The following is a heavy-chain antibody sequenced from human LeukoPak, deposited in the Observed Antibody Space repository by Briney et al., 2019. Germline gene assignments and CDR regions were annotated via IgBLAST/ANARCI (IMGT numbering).Heavy chain of an antibody. Sequence: GGSLRLSCAASGNYWMHWVRQAPGKGLVWVSHINSDGSWTSYADSVKGRFTISKDNAKNTVYLQMNSLRAEDTAVYYCAKDRYCTSSSCPIDYWGRGTLVTVSS. CDR1: GNYW. V-gene: IGHV3-74*01. CDR2: INSDGSWT. CDR3: AKDRYCTSSSCPIDY. D-gene: IGHD2-15*01. J-gene: IGHJ4*02.